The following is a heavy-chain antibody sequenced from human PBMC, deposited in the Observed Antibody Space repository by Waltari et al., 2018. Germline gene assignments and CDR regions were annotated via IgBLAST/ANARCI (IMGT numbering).Heavy chain of an antibody. J-gene: IGHJ4*02. CDR3: VRRGDYHIYRSGMYFFDY. CDR2: IHYTGKT. D-gene: IGHD3-10*01. CDR1: GDSISDARYY. V-gene: IGHV4-39*01. Sequence: LQMQASGPGLVKPSETLSLTCTVSGDSISDARYYWGWIRQSPGKGLEWIANIHYTGKTDHNPSVERRVTISVDTSGNQFSLTLSSVTPADTAIYYCVRRGDYHIYRSGMYFFDYWGQGTRVTVSS.